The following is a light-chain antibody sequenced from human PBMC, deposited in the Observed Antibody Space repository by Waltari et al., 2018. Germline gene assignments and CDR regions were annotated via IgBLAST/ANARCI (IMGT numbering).Light chain of an antibody. CDR3: CSYTSASTLGV. Sequence: QSALTQPASVSGSPGQSLTIPCTGTSRDIGCYVYVSWYQQYPGKAPKLILYDVIYRPSGVSNRFSGSKSGNTASLTISGLQAEDEANYYCCSYTSASTLGVFGGGTKLTVL. CDR2: DVI. CDR1: SRDIGCYVY. V-gene: IGLV2-14*03. J-gene: IGLJ3*02.